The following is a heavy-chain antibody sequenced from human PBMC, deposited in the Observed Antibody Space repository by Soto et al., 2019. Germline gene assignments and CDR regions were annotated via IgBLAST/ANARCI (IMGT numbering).Heavy chain of an antibody. Sequence: QVQLVESGGGVVQPGRSLRLSCAASGFAFSSYAMHWVRQAPGKGLEWVAVISYDGSNKYYADSVKGRFTISRDNSKNTLYLQMNSLRAEDTAVYYCARARYSSSWFFEYWGQGTLVTVSS. J-gene: IGHJ4*02. CDR1: GFAFSSYA. CDR2: ISYDGSNK. V-gene: IGHV3-30-3*01. CDR3: ARARYSSSWFFEY. D-gene: IGHD6-13*01.